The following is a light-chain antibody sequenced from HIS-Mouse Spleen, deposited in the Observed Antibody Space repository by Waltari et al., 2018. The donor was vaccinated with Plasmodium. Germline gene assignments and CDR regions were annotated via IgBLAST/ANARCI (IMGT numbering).Light chain of an antibody. CDR1: QTVSSN. V-gene: IGKV3-15*01. CDR2: GAA. J-gene: IGKJ3*01. CDR3: QKYNNWSFT. Sequence: EIVMTQSPATLSVSPGERATLYCRATQTVSSNLAWYQQKPGQPPRLLIYGAATRATGIPAGFSGSGAGTEFTLTSSSLQSEDCAVYCCQKYNNWSFTFGPGTKVDIK.